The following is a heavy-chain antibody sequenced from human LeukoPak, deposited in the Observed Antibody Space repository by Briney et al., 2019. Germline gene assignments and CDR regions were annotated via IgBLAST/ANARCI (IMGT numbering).Heavy chain of an antibody. CDR1: GGSISSYY. V-gene: IGHV4-4*07. CDR2: IYTSGST. CDR3: ARSRGGSGIPDYFDY. J-gene: IGHJ4*02. D-gene: IGHD3-10*01. Sequence: SEALSLTCTVSGGSISSYYWSWIRQPAGKGLEWIGRIYTSGSTNYNPSLKSRVTMSVDTSKNQFSLKLSSVTAADTAVYYCARSRGGSGIPDYFDYWGQGTLVTVSS.